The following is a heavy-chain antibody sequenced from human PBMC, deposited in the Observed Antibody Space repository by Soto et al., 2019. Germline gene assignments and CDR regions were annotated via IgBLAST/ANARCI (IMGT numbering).Heavy chain of an antibody. J-gene: IGHJ2*01. D-gene: IGHD4-17*01. Sequence: PSETLPPPCTVSGGSISGRGFYWSWIRQPPGKRLEWIGHSSDTGSTHYNPSLSGRVTVSVDTSKNHFSLKLTSVTATETALYSCAREYGGSWYFDLWGRGTLVTVS. CDR2: SSDTGST. CDR3: AREYGGSWYFDL. V-gene: IGHV4-30-4*08. CDR1: GGSISGRGFY.